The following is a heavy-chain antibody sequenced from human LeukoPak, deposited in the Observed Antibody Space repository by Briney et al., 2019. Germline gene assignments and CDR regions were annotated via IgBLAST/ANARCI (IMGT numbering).Heavy chain of an antibody. Sequence: GGSLRLSCAASGFTFSDYYMSWIRQAPGKGLEWVSYISSSSSYANYADSVKGRFTISRDNAKNSLYLQMNSLSAEDTAVYYCARDNGAKQFDYWGQGTLVIVSA. V-gene: IGHV3-11*06. CDR1: GFTFSDYY. D-gene: IGHD2-8*01. CDR3: ARDNGAKQFDY. CDR2: ISSSSSYA. J-gene: IGHJ4*02.